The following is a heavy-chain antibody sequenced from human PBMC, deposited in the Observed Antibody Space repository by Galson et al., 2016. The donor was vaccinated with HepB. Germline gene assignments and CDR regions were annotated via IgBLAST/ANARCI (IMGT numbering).Heavy chain of an antibody. J-gene: IGHJ4*02. CDR2: IPNDGSNS. V-gene: IGHV3-30*02. CDR3: AKGDYDVLRYSDH. Sequence: SLRLSCAASGFTFNVYCMHWVRQAPGKGLEWVASIPNDGSNSYHVDSVKGRFTISRDNFKSTLYLEMNSLRGEDTAIYYCAKGDYDVLRYSDHWGQGTLVTVSS. D-gene: IGHD3-9*01. CDR1: GFTFNVYC.